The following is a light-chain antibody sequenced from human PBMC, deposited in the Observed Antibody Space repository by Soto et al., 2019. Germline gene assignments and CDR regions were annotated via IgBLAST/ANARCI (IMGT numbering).Light chain of an antibody. Sequence: EIVMTQSPATLSVSPGERATLSCRASQSVSTNLAWYQQKPGQAPRLLIYGAFTRATDIPARFSGSGSGTEFTLTISSLQSEDFAVYYCQQYNNWPPLFGQGTKLEIK. J-gene: IGKJ2*01. CDR1: QSVSTN. V-gene: IGKV3-15*01. CDR3: QQYNNWPPL. CDR2: GAF.